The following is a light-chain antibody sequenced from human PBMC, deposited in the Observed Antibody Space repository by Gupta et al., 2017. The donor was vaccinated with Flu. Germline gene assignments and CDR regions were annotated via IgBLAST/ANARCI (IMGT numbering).Light chain of an antibody. CDR1: XXNIGAGYD. CDR3: QSYDSSLSAPYV. CDR2: GNS. J-gene: IGLJ1*01. V-gene: IGLV1-40*01. Sequence: RVXXPXXGSXXNIGAGYDVHWYQQLPGTAPKLLIYGNSNRPSGVPDRFSGSKSGTSASLAITGLQAEDEADYYCQSYDSSLSAPYVFGTGTKVTVL.